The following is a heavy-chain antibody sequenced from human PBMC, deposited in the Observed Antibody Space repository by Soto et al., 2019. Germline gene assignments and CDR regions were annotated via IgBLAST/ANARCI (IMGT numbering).Heavy chain of an antibody. CDR2: IYYSGST. CDR3: ARTTYYYDSSGYSDEYYFDY. J-gene: IGHJ4*02. V-gene: IGHV4-59*01. D-gene: IGHD3-22*01. CDR1: GGSISSYY. Sequence: QVQLQESGPGLVKPSETLSLTCTVSGGSISSYYWSWIRQPPGKGLEWIGYIYYSGSTNYNPSLKSRGTISVDTSKNQFSLKLSSVTAADTAVYYCARTTYYYDSSGYSDEYYFDYWGQGTLVTVSS.